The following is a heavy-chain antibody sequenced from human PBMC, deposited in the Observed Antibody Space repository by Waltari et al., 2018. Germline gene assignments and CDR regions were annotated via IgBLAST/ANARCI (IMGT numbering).Heavy chain of an antibody. CDR2: ISSSSSYI. V-gene: IGHV3-21*01. D-gene: IGHD6-19*01. Sequence: EVQLVESGGGLVKPGGSLRLSGAASGFTCSSYSMNWVSQAPGKGMEWVSSISSSSSYIYYADSVKGRFTISRDNAKNSLYLQMNSLRAEDTAVYYCARDAYSSGWYGGGGYYYYGMDVWGQGTTVTVSS. CDR1: GFTCSSYS. J-gene: IGHJ6*02. CDR3: ARDAYSSGWYGGGGYYYYGMDV.